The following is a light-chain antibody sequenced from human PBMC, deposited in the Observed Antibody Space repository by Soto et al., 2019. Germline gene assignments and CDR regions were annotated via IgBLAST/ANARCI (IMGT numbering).Light chain of an antibody. Sequence: ESVLTQSPGTLSLSPGKKATHYCRAIQSVSSSYLAWNQQKPGQAPRHLIYGASSRATGIPDRFSGSGSGTDFTLTISRLEPEDFAVYYCQQYGSSPRTFGQGTKVDIK. CDR2: GAS. J-gene: IGKJ1*01. CDR1: QSVSSSY. V-gene: IGKV3-20*01. CDR3: QQYGSSPRT.